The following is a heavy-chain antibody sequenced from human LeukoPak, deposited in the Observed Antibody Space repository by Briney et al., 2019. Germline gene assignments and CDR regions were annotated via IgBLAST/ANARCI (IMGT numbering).Heavy chain of an antibody. CDR1: GFTFSTFT. D-gene: IGHD1-26*01. CDR2: ISSSSSYI. J-gene: IGHJ4*02. CDR3: AKAGDRDLVGALYYFDY. Sequence: GGSLRLSCVVSGFTFSTFTMNWVRQAPGKGLEWVSCISSSSSYIYYADSVKGRFTLSRDNSKNTLYLQMNSLKPEDTAVYYCAKAGDRDLVGALYYFDYWGQGTLVTVSS. V-gene: IGHV3-21*04.